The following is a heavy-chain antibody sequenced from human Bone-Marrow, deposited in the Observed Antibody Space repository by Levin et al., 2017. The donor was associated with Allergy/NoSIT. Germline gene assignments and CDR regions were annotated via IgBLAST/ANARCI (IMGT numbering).Heavy chain of an antibody. V-gene: IGHV3-7*01. Sequence: SCAASGFSFSNYWMYWVRQAPGKGLEWVANIKPDGSARFYMDSVKGRFTISRDNAKNSLFLQMDSLRGEDTAVYYCSDKGSGYWGQGTLVTVSS. CDR2: IKPDGSAR. CDR1: GFSFSNYW. J-gene: IGHJ4*02. D-gene: IGHD2-15*01. CDR3: SDKGSGY.